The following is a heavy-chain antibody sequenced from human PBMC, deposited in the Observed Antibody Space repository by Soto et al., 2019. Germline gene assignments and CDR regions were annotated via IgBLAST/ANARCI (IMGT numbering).Heavy chain of an antibody. CDR2: IVADNGDT. V-gene: IGHV1-3*01. CDR3: ARGSNPFHY. Sequence: QVQLVQSGAEVQNPGASLKVSCKASGYRFTDYGIHWVRQVPGQTLEWMGWIVADNGDTKNSQKFQSRVTFTRDTAATTAYMELSSLRYEDTAVYYCARGSNPFHYWGQGTPVTVSS. CDR1: GYRFTDYG. J-gene: IGHJ4*02. D-gene: IGHD4-4*01.